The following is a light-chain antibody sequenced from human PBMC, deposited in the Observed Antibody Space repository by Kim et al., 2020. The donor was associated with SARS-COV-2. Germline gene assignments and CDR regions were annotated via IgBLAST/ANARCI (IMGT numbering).Light chain of an antibody. CDR3: QHYSSIPYT. Sequence: DIQMTQSPSTLSASVGDRVTITCRASENIGTWLAWYQQKPGRAPSLLIYLASTLESGVPSRFSGTGSGTEFSLSITSLQPDDVATYYCQHYSSIPYTFGQGTKLEI. V-gene: IGKV1-5*03. CDR1: ENIGTW. CDR2: LAS. J-gene: IGKJ2*01.